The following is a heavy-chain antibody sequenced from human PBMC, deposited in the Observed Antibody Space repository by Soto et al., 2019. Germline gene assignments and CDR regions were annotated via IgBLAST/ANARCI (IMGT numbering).Heavy chain of an antibody. CDR3: ARVRRSSGYYYGY. D-gene: IGHD3-22*01. Sequence: ASVKVSCKASGYTFTSYYMHWVRQAPGQGREWMGIINPSGGSTSYAQKFQGRVTMTRDTYTSTVYMELSSLRSEAMAVYYCARVRRSSGYYYGYWGQGTPVTVSS. J-gene: IGHJ4*02. V-gene: IGHV1-46*01. CDR2: INPSGGST. CDR1: GYTFTSYY.